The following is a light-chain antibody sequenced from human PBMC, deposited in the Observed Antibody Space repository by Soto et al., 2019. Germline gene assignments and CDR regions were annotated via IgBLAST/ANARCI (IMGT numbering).Light chain of an antibody. CDR1: QSISSS. V-gene: IGKV1-39*01. CDR3: QQSYSTPPIT. Sequence: DIQMTQSPSSLSASVGDRVTITCRASQSISSSLNWYQQKPGKAPKLLIYAASSLQSGVPSRFSGSGSGTDFTLTISSLQPEDFATYYCQQSYSTPPITFGEGTKVEIK. CDR2: AAS. J-gene: IGKJ4*01.